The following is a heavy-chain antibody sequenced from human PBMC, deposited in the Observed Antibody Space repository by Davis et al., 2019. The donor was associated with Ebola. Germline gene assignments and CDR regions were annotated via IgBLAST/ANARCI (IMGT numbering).Heavy chain of an antibody. CDR3: ARDPGNSGFTYYDFWSANPGWFDP. D-gene: IGHD3-3*01. CDR2: ISSSSSYI. CDR1: GFTFSSYS. J-gene: IGHJ5*02. Sequence: GESLKISCAASGFTFSSYSMNWVRQAPGKGLEWVSYISSSSSYIYYADSVKGRFTISRDNAKNSLYLQMNSLRAEDTAVYYCARDPGNSGFTYYDFWSANPGWFDPWGQGTLVTVSS. V-gene: IGHV3-21*05.